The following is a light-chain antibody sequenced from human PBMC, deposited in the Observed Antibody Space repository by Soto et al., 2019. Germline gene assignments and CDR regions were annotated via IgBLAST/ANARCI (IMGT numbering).Light chain of an antibody. Sequence: QSALTQPAYVSGSPGQSITISCTGTSSDVGGYNYVSWYQQHPGKAPKLMIYNVSNRPSGVSNRFSGSKSGNTASLTISGLQAEDEGHYYCSSFTSNNTVLFGGGTKLTVL. CDR1: SSDVGGYNY. CDR3: SSFTSNNTVL. J-gene: IGLJ2*01. CDR2: NVS. V-gene: IGLV2-14*01.